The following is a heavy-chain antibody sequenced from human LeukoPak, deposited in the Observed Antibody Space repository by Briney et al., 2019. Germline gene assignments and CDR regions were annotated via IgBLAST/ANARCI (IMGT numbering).Heavy chain of an antibody. Sequence: PGGSLRLSCAASGFTFSSYSMNWVRQAPGKGLEWVSSISSSSSYIYYADSVKGRFTISRDNAKNSLYLQMNSLRAEDTAVYYCAREGTRVWYSSSSEAFDIWGQGTMVTVSS. V-gene: IGHV3-21*01. CDR1: GFTFSSYS. CDR3: AREGTRVWYSSSSEAFDI. J-gene: IGHJ3*02. CDR2: ISSSSSYI. D-gene: IGHD6-6*01.